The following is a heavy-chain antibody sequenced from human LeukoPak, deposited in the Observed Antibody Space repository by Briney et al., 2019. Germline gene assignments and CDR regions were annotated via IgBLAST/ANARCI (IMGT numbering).Heavy chain of an antibody. V-gene: IGHV4-34*09. D-gene: IGHD3-10*01. CDR2: IYYSGSGST. Sequence: PSETLSLTCAVYGGSFSGYYWSWIRQPPGKGLEWIGSIYYSGSGSTYYSPSLKNRLTMSVDTSKNQFSLNLSSVTAADAAIYYCARDRAYYNSGRYFDFWGQGTLVTVSS. J-gene: IGHJ4*02. CDR3: ARDRAYYNSGRYFDF. CDR1: GGSFSGYY.